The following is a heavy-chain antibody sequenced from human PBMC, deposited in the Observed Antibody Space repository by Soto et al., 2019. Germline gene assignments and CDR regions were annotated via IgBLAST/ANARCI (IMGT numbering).Heavy chain of an antibody. CDR2: ISWNGASI. Sequence: EVQLVESGGGLVQPGRSLRLSCAASGFTFDDYAMHWVRQPPGKGLEWVSGISWNGASIGYADSVKARFTISRDNAKNSLYLQISSLGADDTVLYYCAKDVSGRGSYYYYHGIDVWGQGTTVTFSS. V-gene: IGHV3-9*01. CDR3: AKDVSGRGSYYYYHGIDV. D-gene: IGHD3-10*01. CDR1: GFTFDDYA. J-gene: IGHJ6*02.